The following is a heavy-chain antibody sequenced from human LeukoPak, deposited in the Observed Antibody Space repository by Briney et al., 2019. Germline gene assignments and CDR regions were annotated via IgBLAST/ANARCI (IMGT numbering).Heavy chain of an antibody. CDR3: AKGTYGSGTYGAHDY. CDR1: GFTFRSYG. CDR2: ISGVGGRT. J-gene: IGHJ4*02. Sequence: GGSLRLSCAASGFTFRSYGMSWVRQAPGKGLERVSTISGVGGRTYYADSVKGRFTIPRDNSKDTLYLQMNSLRAEDTAVYYCAKGTYGSGTYGAHDYWGQGTLVTVSS. V-gene: IGHV3-23*01. D-gene: IGHD3-10*01.